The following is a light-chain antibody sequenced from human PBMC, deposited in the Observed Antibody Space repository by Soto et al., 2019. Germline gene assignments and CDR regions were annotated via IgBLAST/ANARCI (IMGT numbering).Light chain of an antibody. CDR3: QQYNSWWT. CDR1: QSISSW. J-gene: IGKJ1*01. CDR2: DAS. V-gene: IGKV1-5*01. Sequence: DIQMTQSPSTLSASVGDRVTITCRASQSISSWLAWYQQKPGKAPKLLIYDASSLESGVPSRFRGSGSGTEFTLTISSLQPDDFATYYCQQYNSWWTFGQGTKVDIK.